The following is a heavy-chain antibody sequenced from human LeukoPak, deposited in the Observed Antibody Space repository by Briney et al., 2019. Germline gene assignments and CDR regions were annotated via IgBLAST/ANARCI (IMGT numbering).Heavy chain of an antibody. CDR1: GFTFSSYS. CDR3: AREDASSWDY. J-gene: IGHJ4*02. D-gene: IGHD6-13*01. CDR2: ISSSGSYI. Sequence: KSGGSLRLSCAGSGFTFSSYSMNWVRQAPGKGLEWVSSISSSGSYIYYADSLKGRFTISRDNAKNSLYLQMNSLRAEDTAVYYCAREDASSWDYWGQGILVTVSS. V-gene: IGHV3-21*01.